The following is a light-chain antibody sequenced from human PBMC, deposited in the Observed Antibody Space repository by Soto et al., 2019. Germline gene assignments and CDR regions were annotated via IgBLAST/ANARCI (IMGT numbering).Light chain of an antibody. CDR1: STDVGNYNV. CDR3: CSAANSPSAVV. J-gene: IGLJ2*01. V-gene: IGLV2-23*01. Sequence: QSALTQPASVSGSPGQSITISCTGTSTDVGNYNVVSWYQHHPGTAPKLMIYDDTKRPSGVSSRFSGSKSGNTASLTISGLLAEDEADYYCCSAANSPSAVVFGGGTKPTVL. CDR2: DDT.